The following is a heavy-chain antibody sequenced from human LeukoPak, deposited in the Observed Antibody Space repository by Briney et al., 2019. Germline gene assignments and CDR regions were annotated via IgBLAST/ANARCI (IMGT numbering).Heavy chain of an antibody. Sequence: GGSLRLSCAASGFTFSSYAMSWVRQAPGKGLEWVSAISGSGGSTYYADSVKGRFTISRDNSKNTLYLQMNSLRAEDTAVYYCGKGGTVTKPPYYYYYMDVWGKGTTVTVSS. V-gene: IGHV3-23*01. CDR2: ISGSGGST. CDR1: GFTFSSYA. CDR3: GKGGTVTKPPYYYYYMDV. D-gene: IGHD4-17*01. J-gene: IGHJ6*03.